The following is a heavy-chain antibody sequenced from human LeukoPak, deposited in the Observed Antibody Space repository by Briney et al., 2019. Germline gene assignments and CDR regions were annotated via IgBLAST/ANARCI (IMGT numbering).Heavy chain of an antibody. Sequence: PGGSLRLSCAASGFIFDDYAMYWVRQAPGKGLERVSGISWNSRIIDYADSVKGRFTISRDNAKGSLYLQVNSLTTEDTAFYYCARLTGAASGTYYFDFWGQGTLVTVSS. CDR1: GFIFDDYA. J-gene: IGHJ4*02. CDR2: ISWNSRII. D-gene: IGHD3-9*01. V-gene: IGHV3-9*01. CDR3: ARLTGAASGTYYFDF.